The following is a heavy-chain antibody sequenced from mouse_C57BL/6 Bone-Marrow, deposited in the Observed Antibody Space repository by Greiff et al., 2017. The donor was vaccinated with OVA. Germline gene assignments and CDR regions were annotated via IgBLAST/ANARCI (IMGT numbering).Heavy chain of an antibody. J-gene: IGHJ4*01. Sequence: VQLQQPGAELVKPGASVKLSCKASGYTFTSYWMHWVKQRPGHGLEWIGMIHPNSGSTNYNEKFKSKATLTVDKSSSTAYMQLSSLTSEDSAVYYCARSTGYYYAMDYWGQGTSVTVSS. D-gene: IGHD4-1*01. V-gene: IGHV1-64*01. CDR2: IHPNSGST. CDR3: ARSTGYYYAMDY. CDR1: GYTFTSYW.